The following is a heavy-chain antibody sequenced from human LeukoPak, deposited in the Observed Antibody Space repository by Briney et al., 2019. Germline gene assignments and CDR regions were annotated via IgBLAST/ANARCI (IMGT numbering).Heavy chain of an antibody. CDR2: IYSSGST. CDR1: GGSISSTGTTSY. Sequence: SETLSLTCTVSGGSISSTGTTSYWRWIRQPPGKGLEWIGYIYSSGSTNYNPSLKSRVTISVDTSKNQFSLKLTSVTAADTAVYYCARTYYFGSGSYHFDYWGQGTLVTVSS. D-gene: IGHD3-10*01. J-gene: IGHJ4*02. CDR3: ARTYYFGSGSYHFDY. V-gene: IGHV4-61*05.